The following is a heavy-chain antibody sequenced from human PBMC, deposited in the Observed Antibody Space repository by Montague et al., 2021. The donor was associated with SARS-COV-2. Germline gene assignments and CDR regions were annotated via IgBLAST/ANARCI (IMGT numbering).Heavy chain of an antibody. J-gene: IGHJ6*02. CDR2: TYYRSKWYN. D-gene: IGHD1-1*01. V-gene: IGHV6-1*01. Sequence: RAISGDSVSSNSATWNWVRQSPSRGLEWLGRTYYRSKWYNDYAVSVRGRVTINPDTSKNQFSLQLNSVTPEDTAIYYCTSGREGNYNVMDVWGHGTTVTVSS. CDR1: GDSVSSNSAT. CDR3: TSGREGNYNVMDV.